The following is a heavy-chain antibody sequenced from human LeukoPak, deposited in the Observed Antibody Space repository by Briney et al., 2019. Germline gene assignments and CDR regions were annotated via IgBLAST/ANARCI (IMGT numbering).Heavy chain of an antibody. Sequence: GGSLRLSCAASSFTFISYWVARVRRTPGKGLLWVSRINSDGISTTYGDSVKARFTISRTSAKNTLYMQMNSMIAADTAMYYCARDGNYYDSSGLADCWG. CDR2: INSDGIST. D-gene: IGHD3-22*01. CDR3: ARDGNYYDSSGLADC. CDR1: SFTFISYW. J-gene: IGHJ6*01. V-gene: IGHV3-74*03.